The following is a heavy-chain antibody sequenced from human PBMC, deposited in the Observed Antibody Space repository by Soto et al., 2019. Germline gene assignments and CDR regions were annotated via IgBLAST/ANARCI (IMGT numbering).Heavy chain of an antibody. CDR2: IWYDGSNK. D-gene: IGHD1-7*01. J-gene: IGHJ4*02. CDR1: GFIFNEYG. V-gene: IGHV3-33*01. CDR3: ARWGCIGINCNLNQRSVDL. Sequence: QVQLVESGGGVVQPGRSLRLSCAASGFIFNEYGMHWVRQAPGKGLEWVAVIWYDGSNKYYADSVKGRFTFSRDNSKNTMSLQMNILRVEDTAIYYCARWGCIGINCNLNQRSVDLWVQGTLVTVSS.